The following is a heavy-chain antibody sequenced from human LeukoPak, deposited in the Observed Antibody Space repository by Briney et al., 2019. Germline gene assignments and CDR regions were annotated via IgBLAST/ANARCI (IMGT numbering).Heavy chain of an antibody. D-gene: IGHD3-16*02. V-gene: IGHV3-30*18. J-gene: IGHJ4*02. CDR2: ISYDGSNK. CDR3: AKDLMITFGGVIAPDY. Sequence: PGGSLRLSCAASGFTFSSYGMHWVRQAPGKGLEWVAVISYDGSNKYYADSVKGRFTISRDNSKNTLYLQMNSLRAEDTAMYYCAKDLMITFGGVIAPDYWGQGTLVTVSS. CDR1: GFTFSSYG.